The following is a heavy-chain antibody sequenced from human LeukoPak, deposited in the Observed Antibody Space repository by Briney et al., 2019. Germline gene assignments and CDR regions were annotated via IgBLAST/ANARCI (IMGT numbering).Heavy chain of an antibody. J-gene: IGHJ6*02. CDR1: GYTFTSYD. CDR2: MNPNSGNT. D-gene: IGHD2-2*01. CDR3: ARDLYCSSTSCSKTYYYYGMDV. V-gene: IGHV1-8*01. Sequence: ASVKVSCKASGYTFTSYDINWVRQATGQGLEWMGWMNPNSGNTGYAQKFQGRVTMTRNTSISTAYMELSSLRSEDTAVYYCARDLYCSSTSCSKTYYYYGMDVWGQGTTVTVSS.